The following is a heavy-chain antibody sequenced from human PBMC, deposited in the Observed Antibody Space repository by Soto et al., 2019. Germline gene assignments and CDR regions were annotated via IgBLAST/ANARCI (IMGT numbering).Heavy chain of an antibody. CDR2: IIPIFGTA. D-gene: IGHD2-21*02. CDR1: GGTFSSYA. J-gene: IGHJ6*02. V-gene: IGHV1-69*01. CDR3: ASVTVTFFRYYYGMDV. Sequence: QVQLVQSGAEVKKPGSSVKVSCKASGGTFSSYAISWVRQAPGQGLEWMGGIIPIFGTATYAQKFQGRVTITADESTSTAYMELSSLRSEDTAVYYCASVTVTFFRYYYGMDVWGQGTTVTVSS.